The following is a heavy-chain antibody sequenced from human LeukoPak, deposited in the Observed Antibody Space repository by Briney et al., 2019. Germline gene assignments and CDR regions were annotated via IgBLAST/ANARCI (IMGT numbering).Heavy chain of an antibody. D-gene: IGHD4-17*01. CDR1: GFTFSSYW. CDR3: ASGGDYVGFDY. J-gene: IGHJ4*02. CDR2: INSDGSST. V-gene: IGHV3-74*01. Sequence: PGGSLRLSCAASGFTFSSYWMHWVRHAPGKGLVWVSRINSDGSSTSYADSVKGRFTISRDNAKNTLYLQMNSLRAEDTAVYYCASGGDYVGFDYWGQGTLVTVSS.